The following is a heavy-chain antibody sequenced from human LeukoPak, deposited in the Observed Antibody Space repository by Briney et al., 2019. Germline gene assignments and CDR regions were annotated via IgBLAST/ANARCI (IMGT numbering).Heavy chain of an antibody. V-gene: IGHV3-23*01. D-gene: IGHD6-19*01. CDR3: AKHGYSSGWYGDY. J-gene: IGHJ4*02. CDR2: ISGSGGST. Sequence: GGSVTLSCIASGFTFSSYAMSWVRQAPGKGLEWVSAISGSGGSTYYADSLKGRFTISRDNSKNTLYLQMNSPRAEDTAVYYCAKHGYSSGWYGDYWGQGTLVTVSS. CDR1: GFTFSSYA.